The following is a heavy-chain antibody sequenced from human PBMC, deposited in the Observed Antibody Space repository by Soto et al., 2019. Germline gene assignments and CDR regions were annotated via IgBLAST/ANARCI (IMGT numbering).Heavy chain of an antibody. J-gene: IGHJ4*02. V-gene: IGHV4-30-4*01. D-gene: IGHD3-22*01. Sequence: KSSETLSLTCTVSGDSISSPHYYWTWIRQPPGKGLEWVGYIYYTGNNFYNPALKSRVAMSVDPPTNQFSLKLASVTDADTAVYFCAREPKQNYDSSPWNGGFDSWGPGTLVTVSS. CDR2: IYYTGNN. CDR3: AREPKQNYDSSPWNGGFDS. CDR1: GDSISSPHYY.